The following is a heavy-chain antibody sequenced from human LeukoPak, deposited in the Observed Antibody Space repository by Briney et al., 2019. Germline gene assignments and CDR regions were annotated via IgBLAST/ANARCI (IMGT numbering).Heavy chain of an antibody. V-gene: IGHV1-18*01. CDR2: INAYNANA. D-gene: IGHD3-10*01. CDR1: DSTFTIYG. Sequence: ASVKLSCTPADSTFTIYGITRVRQAPGQGLGWMGWINAYNANANYAQKLEGRVTMTTDTSTSTADLELRSLRSDDTAVYYCAREPVRLLWFGELLYYYYYYGMDVWGQGTTVTVSS. CDR3: AREPVRLLWFGELLYYYYYYGMDV. J-gene: IGHJ6*02.